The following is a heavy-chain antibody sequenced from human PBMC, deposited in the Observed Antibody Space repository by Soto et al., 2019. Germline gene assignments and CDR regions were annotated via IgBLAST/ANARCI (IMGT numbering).Heavy chain of an antibody. V-gene: IGHV3-30-3*01. Sequence: QVQLVESGGGVVQPGRSLRLSCAASGFTFSSYAMHWVRQAPGKGLEWVAVISYDGSNKYYADSVKGRFTISRDNSKNTLYLQMNSLRAEDTAVYYCARAYEGDDFEYWGQGTLVTVSS. J-gene: IGHJ4*02. D-gene: IGHD2-21*02. CDR1: GFTFSSYA. CDR2: ISYDGSNK. CDR3: ARAYEGDDFEY.